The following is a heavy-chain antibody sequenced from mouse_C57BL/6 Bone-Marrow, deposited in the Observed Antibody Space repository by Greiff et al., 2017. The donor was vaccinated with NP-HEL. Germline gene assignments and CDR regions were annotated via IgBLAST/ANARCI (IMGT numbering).Heavy chain of an antibody. CDR2: IRLKSDNYAT. V-gene: IGHV6-3*01. Sequence: EVQLQESGGGLVQPGGSMKLSCVASGFTFSNYWMNWVRQSPEKGLEWVAQIRLKSDNYATHYAESVKGRFTISRDDSKSSVYLQMNNLRAEDTGIYYCTGVYDGYYPLLFDYWGQGTTLTVSS. J-gene: IGHJ2*01. D-gene: IGHD2-3*01. CDR1: GFTFSNYW. CDR3: TGVYDGYYPLLFDY.